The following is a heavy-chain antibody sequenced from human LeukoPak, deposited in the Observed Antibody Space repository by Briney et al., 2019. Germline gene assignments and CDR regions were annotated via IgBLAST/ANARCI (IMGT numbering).Heavy chain of an antibody. CDR2: ISPYSGGT. D-gene: IGHD3-10*01. J-gene: IGHJ4*02. Sequence: GASVKVSCKASGYTFSAYYVHWVRQAPGQGLEWMGWISPYSGGTRYAQKSQGRVTLTSDTSISTAYLELTGLGSDDTAVYYCARVEGSAATFDDWGQGTLVTVSS. V-gene: IGHV1-2*02. CDR3: ARVEGSAATFDD. CDR1: GYTFSAYY.